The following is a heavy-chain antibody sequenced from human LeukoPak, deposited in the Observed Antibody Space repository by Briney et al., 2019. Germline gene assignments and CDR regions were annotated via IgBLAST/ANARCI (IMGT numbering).Heavy chain of an antibody. CDR3: VSDLCGGDDQ. D-gene: IGHD3-3*01. V-gene: IGHV3-23*01. Sequence: GGSLRLSCAASGFTFSSYAMSWVRQAPGKGLEWVSAISGSGGSTYYADSVKGRFTISRDDAKDTLYLQMSSLRDEDTAVYYCVSDLCGGDDQWGRGTLVTVSS. CDR1: GFTFSSYA. J-gene: IGHJ5*02. CDR2: ISGSGGST.